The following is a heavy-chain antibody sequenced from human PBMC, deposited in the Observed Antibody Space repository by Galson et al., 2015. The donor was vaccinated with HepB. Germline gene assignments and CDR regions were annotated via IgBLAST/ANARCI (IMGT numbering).Heavy chain of an antibody. D-gene: IGHD6-19*01. J-gene: IGHJ4*02. CDR3: ARDGSSGRPFDY. Sequence: SVKVSCKASGGTFSSYPISWVRQAPGQGLEWMGGIIPIFGTANYAQKFQGRVTITADESTSTAYMELSSLRSEDTAVYYCARDGSSGRPFDYWGQGTLVTVSS. CDR2: IIPIFGTA. CDR1: GGTFSSYP. V-gene: IGHV1-69*13.